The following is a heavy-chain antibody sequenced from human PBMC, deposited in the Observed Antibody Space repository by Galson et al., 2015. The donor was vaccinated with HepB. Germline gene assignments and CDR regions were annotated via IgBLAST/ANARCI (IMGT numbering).Heavy chain of an antibody. CDR1: GGTFSSYT. J-gene: IGHJ4*02. CDR2: IIPILGIA. CDR3: AGEFSCSGGSCPTNPFDY. V-gene: IGHV1-69*02. D-gene: IGHD2-15*01. Sequence: SVKVSCKASGGTFSSYTISWVRQAPGQGLEWMGRIIPILGIANYAQKFQGRVTITADKSTSTAYMELSSLRSEDTAVYYCAGEFSCSGGSCPTNPFDYWGQGTLVAVSS.